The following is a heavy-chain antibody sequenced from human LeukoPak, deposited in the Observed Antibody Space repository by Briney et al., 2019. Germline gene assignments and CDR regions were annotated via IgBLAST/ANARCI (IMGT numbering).Heavy chain of an antibody. J-gene: IGHJ4*02. CDR3: AKDTSIGKYCTNGVCSPFDY. D-gene: IGHD2-8*01. CDR2: ISDSGDYT. V-gene: IGHV3-23*01. CDR1: GFTFSSYA. Sequence: GVALTLSCAGSGFTFSSYAMSWVRRAPGQGLEWVSVISDSGDYTSYADSVRGRFTISRDNSRNTLYLQMISLRPEDTAVYYCAKDTSIGKYCTNGVCSPFDYWGQGTLVTVYS.